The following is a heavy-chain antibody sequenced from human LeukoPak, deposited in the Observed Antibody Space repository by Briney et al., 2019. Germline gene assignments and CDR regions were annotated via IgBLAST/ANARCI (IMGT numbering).Heavy chain of an antibody. CDR1: GGSISSYY. Sequence: SETLSLTCTVSGGSISSYYWSWIRQPPGKGLEWIGYIYYSGSTNYNPSLKSRVTISVGTSKNPFSLKLSSVTDADTAVYYCARHSSNWYYFDYWGQGTLVTVSS. CDR2: IYYSGST. D-gene: IGHD6-13*01. CDR3: ARHSSNWYYFDY. V-gene: IGHV4-59*08. J-gene: IGHJ4*02.